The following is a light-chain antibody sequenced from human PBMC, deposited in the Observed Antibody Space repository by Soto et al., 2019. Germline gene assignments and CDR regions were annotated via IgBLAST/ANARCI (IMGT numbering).Light chain of an antibody. CDR1: QSVSSSY. J-gene: IGKJ1*01. CDR2: GAS. CDR3: QQYDNWLTGT. Sequence: ILLTQSACTLSLSPGERATLSCRASQSVSSSYLAWYQQKPGQAPSLLIYGASRRATGIPARFSGGGSGTEFTLTISSLQSEDFAVYYCQQYDNWLTGTFGQGTKVDIK. V-gene: IGKV3-15*01.